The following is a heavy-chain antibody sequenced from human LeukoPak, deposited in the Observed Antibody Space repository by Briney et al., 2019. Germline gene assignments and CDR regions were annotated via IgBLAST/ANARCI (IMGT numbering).Heavy chain of an antibody. CDR2: IIPIFGTA. Sequence: GSSVRVSCKASGGTFSSYAISWVRQAPGQGLEWMGGIIPIFGTANYAQKFQGRVTITADESTTTAYMELSSLISEDTAVYYCLIVLVPAAMGYWGQGTLVTVSS. D-gene: IGHD2-2*01. J-gene: IGHJ4*02. CDR3: LIVLVPAAMGY. CDR1: GGTFSSYA. V-gene: IGHV1-69*01.